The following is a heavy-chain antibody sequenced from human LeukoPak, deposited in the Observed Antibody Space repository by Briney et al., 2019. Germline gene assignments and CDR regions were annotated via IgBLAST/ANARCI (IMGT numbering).Heavy chain of an antibody. J-gene: IGHJ4*02. Sequence: GGSLRLSCAASGFSFSGYNVHWLRQAPGRGLEWVALISFDGRNRHYADSVKGRFTISRDSSKNTLNLHMNSLTAEDSALYYCARGYSGYYFDYWGQGTLVTVSS. V-gene: IGHV3-30*04. D-gene: IGHD1-26*01. CDR2: ISFDGRNR. CDR1: GFSFSGYN. CDR3: ARGYSGYYFDY.